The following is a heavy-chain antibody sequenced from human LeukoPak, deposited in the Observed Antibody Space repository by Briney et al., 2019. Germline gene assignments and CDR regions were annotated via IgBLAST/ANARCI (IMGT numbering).Heavy chain of an antibody. Sequence: GGSLRLSCAASGFTFSSYAIHWVRQAPGKGLEYVSSISSNGGSTDYANSVKGRFTISRDNSKNTLYLQMGSLKTEDMAVYYCARVSSIAPRGYFDFWGQGTLVTVSS. J-gene: IGHJ4*02. D-gene: IGHD6-6*01. CDR3: ARVSSIAPRGYFDF. CDR2: ISSNGGST. V-gene: IGHV3-64*01. CDR1: GFTFSSYA.